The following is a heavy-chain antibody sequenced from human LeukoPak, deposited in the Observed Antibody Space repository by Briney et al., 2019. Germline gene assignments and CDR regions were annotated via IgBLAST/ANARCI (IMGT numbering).Heavy chain of an antibody. D-gene: IGHD3-3*01. V-gene: IGHV1-2*02. J-gene: IGHJ4*02. CDR2: INPNSGGT. CDR1: GYTFTGYY. Sequence: ASVKVSCKASGYTFTGYYMHWVRQAPGQGLEWMGWINPNSGGTNYAQKFQGRVTMTRDTSISTAYMEPSRLRSDDTAVYYCARVPQLRFLEWSSDSYYFDYWGQGTLVTVSS. CDR3: ARVPQLRFLEWSSDSYYFDY.